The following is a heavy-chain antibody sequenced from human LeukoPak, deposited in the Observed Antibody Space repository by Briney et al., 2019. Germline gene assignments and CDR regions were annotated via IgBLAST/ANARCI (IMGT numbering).Heavy chain of an antibody. D-gene: IGHD2-15*01. CDR3: AKDLYFVVVVAATPGLDY. Sequence: GGSLRLSCAASGFTFSSYGMHWVRQAPGKGLEWVAVISYDGSNKYYADSVKGRFTISRDNSKNTLYLQMNSLRAEDTAVYYCAKDLYFVVVVAATPGLDYWGQGTLVTVSS. CDR1: GFTFSSYG. CDR2: ISYDGSNK. J-gene: IGHJ4*02. V-gene: IGHV3-30*18.